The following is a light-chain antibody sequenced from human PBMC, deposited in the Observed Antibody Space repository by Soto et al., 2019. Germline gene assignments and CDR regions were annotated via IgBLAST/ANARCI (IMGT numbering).Light chain of an antibody. J-gene: IGKJ5*01. CDR1: QSVSSY. CDR3: QQRSNWPPVT. Sequence: MVLTQTQANLSLSARVGDILYVRASQSVSSYLAWYQQKPGQAPRLLIYDASNRATGIPARFSGSGSGTDFTLTISSLEPEDFAVYYCQQRSNWPPVTFGQGTRLENK. CDR2: DAS. V-gene: IGKV3-11*01.